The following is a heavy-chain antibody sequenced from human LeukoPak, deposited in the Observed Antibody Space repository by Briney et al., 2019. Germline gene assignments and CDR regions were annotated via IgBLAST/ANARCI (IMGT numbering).Heavy chain of an antibody. V-gene: IGHV5-10-1*01. CDR1: GYSFTSYW. D-gene: IGHD6-19*01. CDR2: IDLSDSYT. Sequence: PGESLKISCKGSGYSFTSYWISWVRQMPGKGLEWMGRIDLSDSYTNYSPSFQGHVTISADKSISTAYLQWSSLQASDTAMYYCARHEQWLAYYFDYWGLGTLVTVSS. J-gene: IGHJ4*02. CDR3: ARHEQWLAYYFDY.